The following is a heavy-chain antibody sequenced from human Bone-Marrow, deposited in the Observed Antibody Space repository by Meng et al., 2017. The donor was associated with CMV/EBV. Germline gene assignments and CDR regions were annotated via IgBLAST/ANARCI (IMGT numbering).Heavy chain of an antibody. J-gene: IGHJ4*02. D-gene: IGHD3-10*01. Sequence: ASVKVSCKASGYTFTGYYMHWVRQAPGQGLEWTGWISAYNGNTNYAQKLQGRVTMTTDTSTSTAYMELRSLRSDDTAVYYCARGITMVRGAFDYWGQGTLVTVSS. CDR1: GYTFTGYY. CDR2: ISAYNGNT. CDR3: ARGITMVRGAFDY. V-gene: IGHV1-18*04.